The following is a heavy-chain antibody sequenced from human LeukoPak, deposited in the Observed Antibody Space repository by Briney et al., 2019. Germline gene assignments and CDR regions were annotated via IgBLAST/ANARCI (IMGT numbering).Heavy chain of an antibody. V-gene: IGHV3-43*02. Sequence: GGSLRLSCVASGLSFDDSSMHWVRQAPGKGLEWVSLISADGGSTFSADSVKGRFSISRDNSKNSLYLQMNSLRSEDTAMYYCAKESGKFDYWGQGTLVAVSS. CDR1: GLSFDDSS. CDR2: ISADGGST. J-gene: IGHJ4*02. CDR3: AKESGKFDY.